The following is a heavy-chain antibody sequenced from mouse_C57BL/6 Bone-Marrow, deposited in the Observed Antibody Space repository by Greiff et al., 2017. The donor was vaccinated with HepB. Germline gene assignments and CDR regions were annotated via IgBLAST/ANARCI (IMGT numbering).Heavy chain of an antibody. CDR1: GFTFSSYA. D-gene: IGHD1-1*01. V-gene: IGHV5-4*01. Sequence: EVQLVESGGGLVKPGGSLKLSCAASGFTFSSYAMSWVRQTPEKRLEWVATISDGGSYTYYPDNVKGRFTISRDNAKNNLYLQMSHLKSEDTAMYYCARDYYACFAYWGQGTLVTVSA. CDR3: ARDYYACFAY. J-gene: IGHJ3*01. CDR2: ISDGGSYT.